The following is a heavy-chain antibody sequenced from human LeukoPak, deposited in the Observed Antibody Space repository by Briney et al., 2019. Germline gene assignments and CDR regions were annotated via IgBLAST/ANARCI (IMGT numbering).Heavy chain of an antibody. V-gene: IGHV4-39*07. Sequence: PSETLSLTCTVSGGSISSGSYYWGWIRQPPGKGLEWIGSIYYSGSTYYNPSLKSRVTISVDTSKNQFSLKLSSVTAADTAVYYCVSLFGTIDYWGQGTLVTVSS. J-gene: IGHJ4*02. CDR1: GGSISSGSYY. D-gene: IGHD3-10*01. CDR3: VSLFGTIDY. CDR2: IYYSGST.